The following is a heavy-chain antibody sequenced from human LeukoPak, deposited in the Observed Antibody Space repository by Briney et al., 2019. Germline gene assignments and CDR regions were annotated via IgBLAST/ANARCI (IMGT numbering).Heavy chain of an antibody. CDR3: ARGLRLGELSLYGFDY. CDR1: GFTFSSYG. CDR2: ISGSGGST. V-gene: IGHV3-23*01. D-gene: IGHD3-16*02. Sequence: GGSLRLSCAASGFTFSSYGMNWVRQAPGKGLEWVSAISGSGGSTYYADSVKGRFTISRDNSKNTLYLQMNTLRAEDTAVYYCARGLRLGELSLYGFDYWGQGTLVTVSS. J-gene: IGHJ4*02.